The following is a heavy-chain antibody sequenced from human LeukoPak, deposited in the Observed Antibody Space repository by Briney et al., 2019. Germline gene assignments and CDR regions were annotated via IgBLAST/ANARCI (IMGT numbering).Heavy chain of an antibody. V-gene: IGHV3-53*01. CDR1: GFTVSINY. J-gene: IGHJ4*02. D-gene: IGHD7-27*01. Sequence: GGSLRLSCAASGFTVSINYMSWVRQAPGKGLEWVSVIYSGGSTYYADSVKGRFTISRDNSKNTLYLQMNSLRAEDTAVYYCARRLPTAWGADYWGQGTLVTVSS. CDR3: ARRLPTAWGADY. CDR2: IYSGGST.